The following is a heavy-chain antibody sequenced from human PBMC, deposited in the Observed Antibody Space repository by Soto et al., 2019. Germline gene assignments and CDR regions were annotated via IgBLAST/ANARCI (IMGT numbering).Heavy chain of an antibody. V-gene: IGHV4-59*11. CDR1: GGFIGGHY. Sequence: QVQLQEWGPGLVKPSGTLSLTCTFSGGFIGGHYRIWIRQSPGKRLEWIGYIFYSGSTNYNPSLKSRVTLSVDTSKNQFSLRLSSVTAADTAVYYCARVGSSGWSPDYWGQGTLVTVSS. D-gene: IGHD6-19*01. CDR3: ARVGSSGWSPDY. J-gene: IGHJ4*02. CDR2: IFYSGST.